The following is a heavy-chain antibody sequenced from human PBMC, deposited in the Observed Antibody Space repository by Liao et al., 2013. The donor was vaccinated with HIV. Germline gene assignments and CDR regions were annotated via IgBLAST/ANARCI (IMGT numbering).Heavy chain of an antibody. CDR1: GGSITTSSYY. D-gene: IGHD3-3*01. CDR3: ARYNFWSGFYIGIDY. V-gene: IGHV4-61*02. CDR2: IYTSGST. J-gene: IGHJ4*02. Sequence: QVQLQESGPGLVKPSETLSLTCTVSGGSITTSSYYWSWIRQPAGKGLEWIGRIYTSGSTNYNPSLKSRVTISVDTSKNQFSLKLSSVTAADTAVYYCARYNFWSGFYIGIDYWGQGTLVTVSS.